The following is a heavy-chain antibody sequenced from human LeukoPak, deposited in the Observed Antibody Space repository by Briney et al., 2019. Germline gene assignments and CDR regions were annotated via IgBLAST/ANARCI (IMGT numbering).Heavy chain of an antibody. CDR3: ARGLNIMFRGVFSYNWFDP. Sequence: SETLSLTCTVSGGSIRDDYWCWIRQPPGKGLEWVGYVSSSGRTNYNPSLKSRVTISLDASESHFSLRLTSVTAADTAVYYCARGLNIMFRGVFSYNWFDPWGQGTLVTVSS. D-gene: IGHD3-10*01. V-gene: IGHV4-59*01. J-gene: IGHJ5*02. CDR1: GGSIRDDY. CDR2: VSSSGRT.